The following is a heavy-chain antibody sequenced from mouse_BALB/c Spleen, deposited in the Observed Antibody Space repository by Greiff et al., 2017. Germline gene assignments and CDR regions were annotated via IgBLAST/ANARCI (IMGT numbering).Heavy chain of an antibody. CDR1: GYTFTDYA. CDR2: ISTYYGDA. J-gene: IGHJ3*01. Sequence: QVQLKQSGAELVRPGVSVKISCKGSGYTFTDYAMHWVKQSHAKSLEWIGVISTYYGDASYNQKFKGKATMTVDKSSSTAYMELARLTSEDSAIYYCARGEGNLLAWFAYWGQGTLVTVSA. D-gene: IGHD2-1*01. CDR3: ARGEGNLLAWFAY. V-gene: IGHV1S137*01.